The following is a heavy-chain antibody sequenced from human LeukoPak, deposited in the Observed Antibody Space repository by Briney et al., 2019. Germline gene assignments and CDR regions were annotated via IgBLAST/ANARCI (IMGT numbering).Heavy chain of an antibody. CDR2: ITGSGGST. J-gene: IGHJ4*02. V-gene: IGHV3-23*01. Sequence: PGGSLRLSCAASGFTFSNYGLSWVRQAPGKGLEWVSGITGSGGSTYYADSVKGRFTISRDNSKNTLYLQMNSLRAEDTAVYYCARGGGYSYGSFDYWGQGTLVTVSS. D-gene: IGHD5-18*01. CDR1: GFTFSNYG. CDR3: ARGGGYSYGSFDY.